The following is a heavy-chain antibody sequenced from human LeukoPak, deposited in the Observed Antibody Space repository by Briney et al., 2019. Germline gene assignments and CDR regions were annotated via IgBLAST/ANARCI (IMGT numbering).Heavy chain of an antibody. J-gene: IGHJ4*02. V-gene: IGHV4-4*08. D-gene: IGHD3-22*01. Sequence: SETLSLTCTVSGGSISSYYWSWIRQPPGKGLEWIGRIYTSGSTNYNPSLKSRVTISVATSKNQFSLKLSSVTAADTAVYYCARENDSSGYSPFDYWGQGTLVTVSS. CDR3: ARENDSSGYSPFDY. CDR1: GGSISSYY. CDR2: IYTSGST.